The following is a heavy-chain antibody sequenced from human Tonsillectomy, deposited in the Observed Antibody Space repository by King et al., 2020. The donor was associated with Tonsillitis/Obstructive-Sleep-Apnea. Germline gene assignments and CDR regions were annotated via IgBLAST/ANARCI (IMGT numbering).Heavy chain of an antibody. CDR3: ARTLKYYDFWSGYSPPYDAFDI. CDR2: INHSGST. Sequence: VQLQQWGAGLLKPSETLSLTCAVYGGSFSGHYWSWIRQPPGKGLEWIWEINHSGSTNYYPSLKSRVTISVDTSKNQFSLKLSSVTAADTAVYYCARTLKYYDFWSGYSPPYDAFDIWGQGTMVTVSS. CDR1: GGSFSGHY. J-gene: IGHJ3*02. V-gene: IGHV4-34*01. D-gene: IGHD3-3*01.